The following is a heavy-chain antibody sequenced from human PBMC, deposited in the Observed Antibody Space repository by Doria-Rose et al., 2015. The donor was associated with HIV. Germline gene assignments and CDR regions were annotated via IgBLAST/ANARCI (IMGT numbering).Heavy chain of an antibody. V-gene: IGHV2-26*01. J-gene: IGHJ4*02. Sequence: GPVLVKPTETLTLTCTVSGVSLSSPGMGVSWIRQPSGKALEWLANLFSDDERSYKTSLKSRLTISRGTSKSQVVLTMTDMDPVDTATYYCARIKSSRWYHKYYFDFWGQGTLVIVSA. D-gene: IGHD6-13*01. CDR2: LFSDDER. CDR1: GVSLSSPGMG. CDR3: ARIKSSRWYHKYYFDF.